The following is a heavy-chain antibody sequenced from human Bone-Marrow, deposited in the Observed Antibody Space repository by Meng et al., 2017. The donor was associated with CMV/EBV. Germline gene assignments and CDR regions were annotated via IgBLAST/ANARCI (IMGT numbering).Heavy chain of an antibody. D-gene: IGHD6-6*01. Sequence: GGSLRLSCAASGSTFSSYGMHWVRQAPGKGLEWVTFIQYDGSNKYYADSVKGRFTISRDNSKNTLYLQMNSLRAEDTAVYYCARGASLDYWGQGTLVTVSS. J-gene: IGHJ4*02. CDR1: GSTFSSYG. V-gene: IGHV3-30*02. CDR3: ARGASLDY. CDR2: IQYDGSNK.